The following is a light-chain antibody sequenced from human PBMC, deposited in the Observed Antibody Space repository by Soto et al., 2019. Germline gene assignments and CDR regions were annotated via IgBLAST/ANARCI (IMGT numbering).Light chain of an antibody. CDR2: GAS. CDR3: QHYNNWIAS. CDR1: RTITSN. Sequence: MLLAQPPATLSVSPGNTVTLSCRANRTITSNLAWYQQKPGQAPRLLIYGASTRDTGIPVRFSGSWSGTEFTLPISRLQSEDFAVYCCQHYNNWIASFGGGTKVDI. V-gene: IGKV3-15*01. J-gene: IGKJ4*01.